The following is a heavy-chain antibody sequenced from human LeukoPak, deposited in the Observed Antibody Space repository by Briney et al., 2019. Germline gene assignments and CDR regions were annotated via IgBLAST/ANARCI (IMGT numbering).Heavy chain of an antibody. CDR1: GFTFSHYG. J-gene: IGHJ4*02. CDR3: ARDKIQWLRYSYFDY. V-gene: IGHV3-48*01. D-gene: IGHD5-12*01. CDR2: TSGSSGSTI. Sequence: PGGSLRLSCKASGFTFSHYGMNWVRQAPGRGLEWLSYTSGSSGSTIYYAQSVRGRFTISRDDAKNTLYLQMNSLRADDTAVYFCARDKIQWLRYSYFDYWGQGVLVTVSS.